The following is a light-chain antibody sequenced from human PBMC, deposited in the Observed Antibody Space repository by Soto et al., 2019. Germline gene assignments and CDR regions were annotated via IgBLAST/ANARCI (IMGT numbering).Light chain of an antibody. CDR3: CSYAGTYSYV. CDR2: DVS. V-gene: IGLV2-11*01. Sequence: QSVLTQPRSVSGSPGQSVTISCTGTSSDVGAYNYVSWYQQHSGKAPKFMIYDVSKRPSGVPDRFSGSKSGNTASLTTSGLQDVDEADYYCCSYAGTYSYVFGTRTKVTV. CDR1: SSDVGAYNY. J-gene: IGLJ1*01.